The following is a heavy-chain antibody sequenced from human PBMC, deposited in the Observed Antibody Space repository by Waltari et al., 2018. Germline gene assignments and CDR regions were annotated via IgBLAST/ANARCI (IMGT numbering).Heavy chain of an antibody. CDR3: AKNFPTPYYFDY. CDR2: ISSSSNYI. CDR1: GFTLNSYN. Sequence: EVQLVESGGGLVKPGGSLRLSCVASGFTLNSYNMNWVRQAPGKGMGWVSSISSSSNYIYYADSVRGRFTISRDNAKNSLYLQMNSLRAEDTAVYYCAKNFPTPYYFDYWGQGTLVTVSS. V-gene: IGHV3-21*01. J-gene: IGHJ4*02.